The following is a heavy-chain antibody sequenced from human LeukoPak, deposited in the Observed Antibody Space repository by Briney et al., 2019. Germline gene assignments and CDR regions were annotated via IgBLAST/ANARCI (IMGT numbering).Heavy chain of an antibody. CDR3: AKGWPGCDDGTCYSHYFDY. J-gene: IGHJ4*02. D-gene: IGHD2-15*01. CDR1: GVTFSSYA. V-gene: IGHV3-23*01. Sequence: PGASLRLSCAASGVTFSSYAMSWVRQAPGKGLEWVSSIVAGGGGYTYYADSVKGRFTISRDNSKNTLYLRMDTLRTEDTAVYYCAKGWPGCDDGTCYSHYFDYWDQGALVTVSP. CDR2: IVAGGGGYT.